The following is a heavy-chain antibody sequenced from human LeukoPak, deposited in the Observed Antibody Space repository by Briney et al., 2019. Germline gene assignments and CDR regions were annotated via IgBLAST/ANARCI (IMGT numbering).Heavy chain of an antibody. J-gene: IGHJ4*02. V-gene: IGHV4-31*03. CDR1: GVSISSGGYY. CDR3: ARGPVRDYSNY. Sequence: SETLSLTCTVSGVSISSGGYYWSWIRQHPGKGLEWIGYIYYSGSTYYNPSLKSRLTISLDTSSNQFSLKLNSVTATDTAVYYCARGPVRDYSNYWGQGTLVTVSS. CDR2: IYYSGST. D-gene: IGHD4-11*01.